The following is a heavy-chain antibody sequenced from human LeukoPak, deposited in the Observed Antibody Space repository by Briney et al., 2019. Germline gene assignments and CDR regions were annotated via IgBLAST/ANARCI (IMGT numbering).Heavy chain of an antibody. J-gene: IGHJ6*03. CDR1: GGTFSSNT. Sequence: GASVKVSCKASGGTFSSNTISWVRQAPGQGLECMGGIIPIFGTANYAQKFQGRVTITADESTSTAYMELSSLRSEDTAVYYCARGNDGSGSPSYYFYYMDVWGKGTTVTISS. V-gene: IGHV1-69*13. D-gene: IGHD3-10*01. CDR3: ARGNDGSGSPSYYFYYMDV. CDR2: IIPIFGTA.